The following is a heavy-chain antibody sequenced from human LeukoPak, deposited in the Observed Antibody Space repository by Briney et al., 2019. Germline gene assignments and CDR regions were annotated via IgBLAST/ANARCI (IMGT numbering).Heavy chain of an antibody. CDR3: AKPLAGTYYYDSSGYPSKGAP. V-gene: IGHV3-30*18. Sequence: GGPLRLSCAASGFTFSSYGMHWVRQAPGKGLEWVAVISYDGSNKYYADSVKGRFTISRDNSKNTLYLQMNSLRAEDTAVYYCAKPLAGTYYYDSSGYPSKGAPWGQGTLVTVSS. CDR2: ISYDGSNK. CDR1: GFTFSSYG. D-gene: IGHD3-22*01. J-gene: IGHJ5*02.